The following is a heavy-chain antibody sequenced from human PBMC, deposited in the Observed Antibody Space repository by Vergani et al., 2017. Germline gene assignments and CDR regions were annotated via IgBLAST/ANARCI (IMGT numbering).Heavy chain of an antibody. CDR1: GFTFSDYY. CDR2: ISSSGSTI. CDR3: ARGGYAYYYYYYGMDV. V-gene: IGHV3-11*01. J-gene: IGHJ6*02. D-gene: IGHD5-12*01. Sequence: QVQLVESVGGLVKTGGSLRISCAASGFTFSDYYMSWIRQAPGKGLEWVSYISSSGSTIYYADSVKGRFTLSRDNAKNSLYLQMNSRRAEDTAVYYCARGGYAYYYYYYGMDVWGQGTTVTVAS.